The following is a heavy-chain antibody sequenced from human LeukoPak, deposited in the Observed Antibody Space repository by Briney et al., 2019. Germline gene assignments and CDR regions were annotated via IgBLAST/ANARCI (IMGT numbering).Heavy chain of an antibody. CDR1: GFSLSTSGVG. CDR2: IYWNDDR. CDR3: AHTRVLGFGVVITFDY. V-gene: IGHV2-5*01. Sequence: SGPTLVHPTPTLTLTCTFSGFSLSTSGVGVGWIRQPPVKALEWLALIYWNDDRRYSPSLKSRLTITKDTSKNQVVLTMTNMDPVDTATYYCAHTRVLGFGVVITFDYWGQGTLVTVSS. J-gene: IGHJ4*02. D-gene: IGHD3-3*01.